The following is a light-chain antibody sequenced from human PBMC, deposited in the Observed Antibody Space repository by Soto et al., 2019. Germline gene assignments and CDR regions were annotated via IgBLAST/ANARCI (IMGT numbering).Light chain of an antibody. V-gene: IGKV1D-16*01. J-gene: IGKJ4*01. CDR3: QQYNNSPLT. CDR1: QGIRGW. CDR2: ATS. Sequence: DIKMTQSPSSLSASVGDRVTITCRASQGIRGWLAWYQLKPGKAPKSLIYATSTLQDGVPSRFSGNGSETDFTLTISSLQSEDIGTYYCQQYNNSPLTFGGGTKVEIK.